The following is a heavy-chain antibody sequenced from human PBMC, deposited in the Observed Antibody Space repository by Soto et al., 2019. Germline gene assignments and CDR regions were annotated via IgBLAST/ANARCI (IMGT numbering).Heavy chain of an antibody. CDR3: TTSFRYYDFWSGYFFGGMDV. V-gene: IGHV3-15*07. J-gene: IGHJ6*02. D-gene: IGHD3-3*01. CDR1: GFTFSNAW. Sequence: GGSLRLSCAASGFTFSNAWMNWVRQAPGKGLEWVGRIKSKTDGGTTDYAAPVKGRFTISRDDSKNTLYLQMNSLKTEDTAVYYCTTSFRYYDFWSGYFFGGMDVWGQGTTVTVSS. CDR2: IKSKTDGGTT.